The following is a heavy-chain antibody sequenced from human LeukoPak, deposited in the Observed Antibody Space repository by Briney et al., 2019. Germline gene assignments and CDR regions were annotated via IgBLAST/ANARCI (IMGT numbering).Heavy chain of an antibody. J-gene: IGHJ3*02. V-gene: IGHV3-53*01. CDR3: ARDPGLNAFDI. CDR2: IYSGAAT. CDR1: GFDVCNNY. Sequence: GGSLRLSCTASGFDVCNNYMCWVRQAPGKGLEWVAVIYSGAATFYADAVKGRFSLSRDNSQNALFLQMNSLKVEESAVYYCARDPGLNAFDIWGQGTMVTVSS.